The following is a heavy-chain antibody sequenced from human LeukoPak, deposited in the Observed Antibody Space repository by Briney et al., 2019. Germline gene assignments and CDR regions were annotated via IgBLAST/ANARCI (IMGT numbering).Heavy chain of an antibody. CDR3: ARDTNSSSWYWFYYYYGMDV. CDR1: GFTFSSYS. Sequence: GGFLRLSCAASGFTFSSYSMNWVRQAPGKGLEWVSSISSSSSYIYYADSVKGRFTISRDNAKNSLYLQMNSLRAEDTAVYYCARDTNSSSWYWFYYYYGMDVWGQGTTVTVSS. V-gene: IGHV3-21*01. J-gene: IGHJ6*02. D-gene: IGHD6-13*01. CDR2: ISSSSSYI.